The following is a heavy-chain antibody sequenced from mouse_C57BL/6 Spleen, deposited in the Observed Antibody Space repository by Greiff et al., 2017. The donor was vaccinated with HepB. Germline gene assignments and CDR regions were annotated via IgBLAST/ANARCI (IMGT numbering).Heavy chain of an antibody. CDR3: ARREYYSNYYYYAMDY. CDR2: INPNNGGT. J-gene: IGHJ4*01. CDR1: GYTFTDYY. V-gene: IGHV1-26*01. Sequence: VQLQQSGPELVKPGASVKISCKASGYTFTDYYMNWVKQSHGKSLEWIGDINPNNGGTSYNQKFKGKATLTVDKSSSTAYMELRSLTSEDSAVYYCARREYYSNYYYYAMDYWGQGTSVTVSS. D-gene: IGHD2-5*01.